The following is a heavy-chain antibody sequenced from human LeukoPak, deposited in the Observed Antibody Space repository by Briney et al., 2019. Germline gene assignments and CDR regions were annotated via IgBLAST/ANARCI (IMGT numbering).Heavy chain of an antibody. CDR3: ARGRGYSGYFDY. Sequence: SETLSLTCAVYGGSFSGYYWSWIRQPPGKGLEWIGEINHSGSTNYNPYLKSRVTISVDTSKNQFSLKLSSVTAADTAVYYCARGRGYSGYFDYWGQGTLVTVSS. CDR2: INHSGST. CDR1: GGSFSGYY. V-gene: IGHV4-34*01. J-gene: IGHJ4*02. D-gene: IGHD5-12*01.